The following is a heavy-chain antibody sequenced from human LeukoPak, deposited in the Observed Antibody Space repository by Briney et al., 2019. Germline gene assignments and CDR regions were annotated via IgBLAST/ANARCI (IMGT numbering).Heavy chain of an antibody. J-gene: IGHJ4*02. CDR3: VREGEGPLSKDFDY. V-gene: IGHV1-2*02. CDR1: GFTFTDHY. Sequence: GASMKVSCKSSGFTFTDHYIHWVRQGPGQGLEWMGYIGPHSTFTSSPQEFQGRVTMTWDASMSTAYMELTRLTSDDTAVYYCVREGEGPLSKDFDYWGQGTLVTVSS. D-gene: IGHD2/OR15-2a*01. CDR2: IGPHSTFT.